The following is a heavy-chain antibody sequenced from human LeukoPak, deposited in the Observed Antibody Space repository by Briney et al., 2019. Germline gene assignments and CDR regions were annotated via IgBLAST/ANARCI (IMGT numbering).Heavy chain of an antibody. Sequence: SETLSLTCSGSGGSISSDSYSWSWIRQPAGKGLEWIGRIYTSGSTNYNPSLKSRVTISVDTSKNQFSLKVSSVTAADTAVYYCARSYSSSSVLSYYYFYMDVWGKGTTVTVSS. CDR2: IYTSGST. D-gene: IGHD6-13*01. J-gene: IGHJ6*03. CDR3: ARSYSSSSVLSYYYFYMDV. V-gene: IGHV4-61*02. CDR1: GGSISSDSYS.